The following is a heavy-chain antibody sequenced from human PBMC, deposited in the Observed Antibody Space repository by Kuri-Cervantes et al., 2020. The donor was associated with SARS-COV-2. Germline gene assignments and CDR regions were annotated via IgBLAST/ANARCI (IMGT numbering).Heavy chain of an antibody. CDR1: GGSISSHY. CDR2: IYYSGST. D-gene: IGHD3-10*01. Sequence: ESLKISCTVSGGSISSHYWSWIRRPPGKGLEWVGYIYYSGSTNYNPSLKSRVTISVDTSKNQFSLKLSSVTAADTAVYYCARSYYGSGSPNYYYYYMDVWGKGTTVTVSS. CDR3: ARSYYGSGSPNYYYYYMDV. V-gene: IGHV4-59*11. J-gene: IGHJ6*03.